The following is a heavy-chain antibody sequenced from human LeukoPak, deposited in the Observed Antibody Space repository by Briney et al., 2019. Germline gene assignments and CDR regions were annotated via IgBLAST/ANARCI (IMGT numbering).Heavy chain of an antibody. J-gene: IGHJ3*02. V-gene: IGHV4-59*08. CDR3: ARGIDSSGYYPGAFDI. D-gene: IGHD3-22*01. Sequence: SETLSLTCTVSGGSISSYYWSWIRQPPGKGREWIVYIYYSGSTNYNPSLKSQVTISVDTSKNQFSLKLSSVTAADTAVYYCARGIDSSGYYPGAFDIWGQGTMVTVYS. CDR2: IYYSGST. CDR1: GGSISSYY.